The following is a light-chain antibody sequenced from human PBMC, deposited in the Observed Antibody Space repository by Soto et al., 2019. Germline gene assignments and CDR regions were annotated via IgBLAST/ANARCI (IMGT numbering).Light chain of an antibody. V-gene: IGLV2-14*01. CDR2: EVT. J-gene: IGLJ3*02. Sequence: QAVVTQPASVSGSPGQSITISCTGTRSDVGGFDYVSWYQQHPGEAPKLIIYEVTHRPSGVSNRFSGSKSGNTASLTISGLQAEDEAAYYCRSYTNIATWVFGGGTQLTVL. CDR1: RSDVGGFDY. CDR3: RSYTNIATWV.